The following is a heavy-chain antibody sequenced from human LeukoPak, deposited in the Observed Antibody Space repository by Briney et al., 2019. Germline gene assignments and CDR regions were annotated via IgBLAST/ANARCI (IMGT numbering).Heavy chain of an antibody. V-gene: IGHV4-59*07. D-gene: IGHD4-11*01. J-gene: IGHJ6*03. CDR3: ARGRVSSSTWYSTYYYYFYMDV. CDR2: VDHTGHT. CDR1: DDSITMYY. Sequence: SDTLSLTCSVSDDSITMYYWTWIRQPPGKGLEWIGYVDHTGHTKFNPSLNGRLSISRDTSKNLFSLRLRSVTAADTAVYFCARGRVSSSTWYSTYYYYFYMDVWGKGTTVTVSS.